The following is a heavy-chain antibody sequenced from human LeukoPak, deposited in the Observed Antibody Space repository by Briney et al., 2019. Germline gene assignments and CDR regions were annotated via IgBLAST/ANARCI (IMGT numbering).Heavy chain of an antibody. D-gene: IGHD4-23*01. CDR1: GGTFSSYA. CDR2: IIPILGIA. J-gene: IGHJ6*02. Sequence: GSSVKVSCKASGGTFSSYAISWVRQAPGQGLEWMGRIIPILGIANYAQKFQGRVTITADKSTSTAYMELSSLRSEDTAVYYCVRVTSPNYYYSGMDVWGQGTTVTVS. V-gene: IGHV1-69*04. CDR3: VRVTSPNYYYSGMDV.